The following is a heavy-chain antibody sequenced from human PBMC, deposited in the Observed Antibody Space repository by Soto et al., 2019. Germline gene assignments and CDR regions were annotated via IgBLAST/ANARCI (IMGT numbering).Heavy chain of an antibody. CDR1: GLSPSTTRMG. CDR3: VRIGHYYYDMDD. Sequence: QVTLKESGPVLVKPTETLTLTCTVSGLSPSTTRMGVSWSRQPPGKALEWLAHIFSNDEKSYSTSLKSRLTISKDTAKSQVVLTMTNMDPVDTGTYYCVRIGHYYYDMDDWGQGTTVTVSS. CDR2: IFSNDEK. J-gene: IGHJ6*02. V-gene: IGHV2-26*01.